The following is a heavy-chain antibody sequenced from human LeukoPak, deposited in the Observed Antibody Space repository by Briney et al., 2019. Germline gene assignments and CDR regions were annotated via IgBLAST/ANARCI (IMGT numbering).Heavy chain of an antibody. V-gene: IGHV3-23*01. CDR3: AKYSSGWSIDY. D-gene: IGHD6-19*01. CDR1: GFTFSSYA. Sequence: PGGSLRLSCAASGFTFSSYAMSWVRQAPGKGMEWVSTISGSGGSTYYADSVKGRFTISRDNSKNTLYLQMNSLRAEDTAVFYCAKYSSGWSIDYWGQGTLVTVSS. CDR2: ISGSGGST. J-gene: IGHJ4*02.